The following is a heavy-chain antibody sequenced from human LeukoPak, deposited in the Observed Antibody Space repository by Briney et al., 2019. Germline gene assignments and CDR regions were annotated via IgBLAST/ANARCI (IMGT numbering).Heavy chain of an antibody. J-gene: IGHJ3*01. CDR1: GFTFTNYP. Sequence: GGSLRLSCAASGFTFTNYPMSWVRQAPGKGLEWVSRIIDSGRTYYTDSVKGRFTISRDNSKNTLYLQMNSLRAEDTAVYYCAKRIAVTDTGGFDVWGQGTMVTVS. D-gene: IGHD6-19*01. V-gene: IGHV3-23*01. CDR2: IIDSGRT. CDR3: AKRIAVTDTGGFDV.